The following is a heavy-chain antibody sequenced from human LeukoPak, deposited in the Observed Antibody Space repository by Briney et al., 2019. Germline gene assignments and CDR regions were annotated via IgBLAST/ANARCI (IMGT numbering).Heavy chain of an antibody. D-gene: IGHD3-22*01. CDR3: ANYYDTSGYYYYFDY. V-gene: IGHV3-23*01. J-gene: IGHJ4*02. CDR2: ISGSGGKT. Sequence: PGGSLRLSCAASGFTFSSYGMSWVRQAPGKGLEWVSAISGSGGKTYYADSVKGRLTISRDNSKNTLSLQMNSLRAEDTAVYYCANYYDTSGYYYYFDYWGQGTLVTVSS. CDR1: GFTFSSYG.